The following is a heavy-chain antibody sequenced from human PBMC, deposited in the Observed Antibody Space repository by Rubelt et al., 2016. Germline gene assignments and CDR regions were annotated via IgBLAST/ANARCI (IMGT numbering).Heavy chain of an antibody. CDR3: AREESDCSGGSCYPDY. Sequence: KGRFTISRDNSKNTLYLQMNSLRAEDTAVYYCAREESDCSGGSCYPDYWGQGTLVTVSS. D-gene: IGHD2-15*01. J-gene: IGHJ4*02. V-gene: IGHV3-30*07.